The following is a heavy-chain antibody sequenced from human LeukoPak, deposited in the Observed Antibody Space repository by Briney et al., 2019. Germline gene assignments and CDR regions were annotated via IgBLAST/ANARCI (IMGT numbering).Heavy chain of an antibody. V-gene: IGHV5-51*01. Sequence: GESLKISCKGSGYSFTNYWIGWVRQVPGKGLEWMGIIYPGDSNIIYGPSFQGQVTISADRSITTAYLQWSSLKASDTAMYYCARIYSGYEGGRYNWFDPWGQGTLVTVSS. CDR3: ARIYSGYEGGRYNWFDP. CDR2: IYPGDSNI. J-gene: IGHJ5*02. CDR1: GYSFTNYW. D-gene: IGHD5-12*01.